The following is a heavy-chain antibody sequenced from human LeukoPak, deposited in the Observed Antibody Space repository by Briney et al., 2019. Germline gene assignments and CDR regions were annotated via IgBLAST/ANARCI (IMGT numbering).Heavy chain of an antibody. V-gene: IGHV6-1*01. D-gene: IGHD2-2*01. CDR3: ARRLTQYDCFDP. CDR1: GDSSSSNSVT. Sequence: SQTLSLTCAISGDSSSSNSVTWNWIRQSPSRGLEWLGRTYYRSTWYNDYAVSVRGRITVNPDTSKNQFSLHLNSVTPEDTAVYYCARRLTQYDCFDPWGQGILVTVSS. CDR2: TYYRSTWYN. J-gene: IGHJ5*02.